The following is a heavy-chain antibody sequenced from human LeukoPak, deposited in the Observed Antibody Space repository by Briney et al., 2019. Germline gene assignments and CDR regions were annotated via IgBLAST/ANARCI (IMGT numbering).Heavy chain of an antibody. CDR1: GYIFSDRY. J-gene: IGHJ4*02. CDR2: INPSGGST. Sequence: ASVKVSCKPSGYIFSDRYIYWVRQAPGQGLEWMGIINPSGGSTSYAQKFQGRVTMTRDTSTSTVYMELSSLRSEGTAVYYCARGSSAMGNPDFDYWGQGTLVTVSS. D-gene: IGHD5-18*01. CDR3: ARGSSAMGNPDFDY. V-gene: IGHV1-46*01.